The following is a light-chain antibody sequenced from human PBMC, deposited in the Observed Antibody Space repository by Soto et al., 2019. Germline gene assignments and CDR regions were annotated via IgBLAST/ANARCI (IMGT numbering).Light chain of an antibody. CDR1: SSDVGGYNY. CDR3: SSYTSSSTI. CDR2: DVS. Sequence: HSALTKAASVSGFPGQSITISCTRTSSDVGGYNYVSWYQQHPGKAPKLMIYDVSNRPSGVSNRFSGSKSGNTASLTISGLQAEDEADYYCSSYTSSSTIFGTGTKVTVL. V-gene: IGLV2-14*01. J-gene: IGLJ1*01.